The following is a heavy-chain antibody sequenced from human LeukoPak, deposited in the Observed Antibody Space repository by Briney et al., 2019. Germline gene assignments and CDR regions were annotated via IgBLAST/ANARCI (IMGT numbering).Heavy chain of an antibody. V-gene: IGHV4-4*07. CDR3: ARQTASAGTAGFDF. D-gene: IGHD6-13*01. J-gene: IGHJ4*02. Sequence: SETLSLTCTVSGGSISNWSWIRQPAGKGLEWIGRIYSTGSTNYNPSLKSRVTMSVDTSKNQFSLRLRSVTAADTAVYYCARQTASAGTAGFDFWGQGALVTVSS. CDR2: IYSTGST. CDR1: GGSISN.